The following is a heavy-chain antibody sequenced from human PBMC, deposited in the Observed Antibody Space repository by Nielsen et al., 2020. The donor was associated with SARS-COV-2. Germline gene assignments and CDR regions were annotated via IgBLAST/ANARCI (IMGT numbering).Heavy chain of an antibody. Sequence: GALRLSCAASGFTFSSYAMSWVRQAPGKGLEWVSAISGSGGSTYYADSVKGRFTISRDNSKNTLYLQMNSLRAEDTAVYYCAKGYSSSWYFFAYWGQGTLVTVSS. CDR2: ISGSGGST. CDR1: GFTFSSYA. J-gene: IGHJ4*02. D-gene: IGHD6-13*01. CDR3: AKGYSSSWYFFAY. V-gene: IGHV3-23*01.